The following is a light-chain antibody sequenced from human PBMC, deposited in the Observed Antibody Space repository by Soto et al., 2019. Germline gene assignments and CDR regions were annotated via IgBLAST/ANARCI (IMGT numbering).Light chain of an antibody. CDR1: QSVSSS. CDR2: GTS. V-gene: IGKV3D-15*02. J-gene: IGKJ1*01. CDR3: HQDFNLPWT. Sequence: MVMTQSPATLSVSPGERATLSCRASQSVSSSLAWYQQKPGRSPRLLIYGTSTRATGIPVRFSGSGSGTDFTLTISSLQPEDFAVYFCHQDFNLPWTFGQGTKVDI.